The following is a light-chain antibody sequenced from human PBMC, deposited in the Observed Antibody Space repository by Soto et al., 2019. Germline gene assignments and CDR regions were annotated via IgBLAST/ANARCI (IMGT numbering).Light chain of an antibody. J-gene: IGLJ2*01. CDR1: SGDVGGYSH. V-gene: IGLV2-14*01. Sequence: QSALTQPASVSGSPGQSITISCTGTSGDVGGYSHVSWYQQHPGKAPKLMIYDVTNRPSGVSTRFSGSKSGNTASLTISGLQAEDEAEYYCSSYTSSSTRVFGGGTQLTVL. CDR3: SSYTSSSTRV. CDR2: DVT.